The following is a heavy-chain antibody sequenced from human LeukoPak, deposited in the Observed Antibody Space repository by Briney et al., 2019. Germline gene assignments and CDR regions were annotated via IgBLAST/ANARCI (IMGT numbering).Heavy chain of an antibody. CDR2: IRQDGNIK. V-gene: IGHV3-7*03. CDR1: GFPFNSYW. J-gene: IGHJ4*02. CDR3: AKFSAASRAFDY. D-gene: IGHD6-13*01. Sequence: GGSLRLSCAASGFPFNSYWMTWVRQAPGKGLQWVANIRQDGNIKYYVDSVKGRFTISRDNAKNSLYLQMNSLRAEDTALYYCAKFSAASRAFDYWGQGTLVTVSS.